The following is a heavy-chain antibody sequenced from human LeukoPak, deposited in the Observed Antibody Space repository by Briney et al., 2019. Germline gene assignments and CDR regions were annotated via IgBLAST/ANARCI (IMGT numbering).Heavy chain of an antibody. J-gene: IGHJ5*02. Sequence: ASVKVSCKASGYTFTSYGISWVRQAPGQGLEWMGWISAYNGNTNYAQKLQGRVTMTTDTSTSTAYMELSSLRSEDTAVYYCARDNPLLGHYDFWSGRENWFDPWGQGTLVTVSS. V-gene: IGHV1-18*01. CDR1: GYTFTSYG. D-gene: IGHD3-3*01. CDR2: ISAYNGNT. CDR3: ARDNPLLGHYDFWSGRENWFDP.